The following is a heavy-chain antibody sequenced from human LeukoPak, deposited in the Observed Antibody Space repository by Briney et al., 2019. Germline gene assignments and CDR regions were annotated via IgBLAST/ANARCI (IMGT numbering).Heavy chain of an antibody. J-gene: IGHJ4*02. CDR2: IYYSGST. CDR3: ARGGYFDY. D-gene: IGHD3-16*01. CDR1: GGSVSSGSYY. V-gene: IGHV4-61*01. Sequence: SGTLSLTCTVSGGSVSSGSYYWSWIRQPPGKGLEWIGYIYYSGSTNYNPSLKSRVTISVDTSKNQFSLKLSSVTAADTAVYYCARGGYFDYWGQGTLVTVSS.